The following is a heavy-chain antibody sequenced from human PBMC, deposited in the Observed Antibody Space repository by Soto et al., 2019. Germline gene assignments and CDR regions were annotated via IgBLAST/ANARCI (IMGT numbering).Heavy chain of an antibody. V-gene: IGHV1-3*01. D-gene: IGHD6-13*01. CDR2: INAGNGNT. J-gene: IGHJ4*02. CDR3: AREYISSWFDY. Sequence: VKVSCKASGYTFSGYYMHWVRQAPGQGLEWMAWINAGNGNTKYSQNFQGRVTITRDTSASTAYMELSRLRFDDTAVYYCAREYISSWFDYWGQGTLVTVSS. CDR1: GYTFSGYY.